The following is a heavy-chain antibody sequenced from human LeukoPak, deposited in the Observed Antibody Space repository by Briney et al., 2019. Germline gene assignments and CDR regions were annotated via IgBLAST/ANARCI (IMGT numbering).Heavy chain of an antibody. CDR2: IYYSGTT. D-gene: IGHD4-17*01. CDR1: GGSISSYY. V-gene: IGHV4-59*01. CDR3: SRRVAGDYGYWFDP. Sequence: PSETLSLTCTVSGGSISSYYWSWIRQPPGKGLEWIGYIYYSGTTNYNPSLKSRVTISVDTSKNQFSLKLTSVTAADTAVYYCSRRVAGDYGYWFDPWGLGTLVTVSS. J-gene: IGHJ5*02.